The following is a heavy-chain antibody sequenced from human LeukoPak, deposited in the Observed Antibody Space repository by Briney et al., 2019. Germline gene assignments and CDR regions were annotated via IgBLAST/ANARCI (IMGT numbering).Heavy chain of an antibody. D-gene: IGHD6-6*01. J-gene: IGHJ4*02. Sequence: SGTLSLTCTVSGGSISSGGYYWSWIRQPPGKGLEWIGYIYHSGSTYYNPSLKSRVTISVDRSKNQFSLKLSSVTAADTAVYYCARGLEAALNDYWGQGTLVTVSS. V-gene: IGHV4-30-2*01. CDR3: ARGLEAALNDY. CDR1: GGSISSGGYY. CDR2: IYHSGST.